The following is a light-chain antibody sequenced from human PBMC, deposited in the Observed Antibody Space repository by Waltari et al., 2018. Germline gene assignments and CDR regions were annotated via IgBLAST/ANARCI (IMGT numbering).Light chain of an antibody. CDR3: SSYTSSHTWV. CDR2: DVN. J-gene: IGLJ3*02. CDR1: SRDVGLYDF. V-gene: IGLV2-14*03. Sequence: QSALTQPASVSGSPGQSLTISCIGPSRDVGLYDFFSWYQQHPGEATKLMIYDVNNRPSGVSSRFSGSKSGNTASLTISGLQAEDEADYYCSSYTSSHTWVFGGGTKVTVL.